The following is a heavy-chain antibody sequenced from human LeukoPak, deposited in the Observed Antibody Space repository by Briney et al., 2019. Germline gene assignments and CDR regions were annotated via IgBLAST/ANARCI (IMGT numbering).Heavy chain of an antibody. CDR1: GYTFTIYG. Sequence: ASVRVSCKDSGYTFTIYGISWGREAPGQGLEWMGWISAYNGNTNYAQNLHRTLTMTTDPSTSTAYMELRSLRSADTAVYYCARDRPYYYDSSGYLNNYCGQGTLVTVSS. CDR3: ARDRPYYYDSSGYLNNY. V-gene: IGHV1-18*01. J-gene: IGHJ4*02. D-gene: IGHD3-22*01. CDR2: ISAYNGNT.